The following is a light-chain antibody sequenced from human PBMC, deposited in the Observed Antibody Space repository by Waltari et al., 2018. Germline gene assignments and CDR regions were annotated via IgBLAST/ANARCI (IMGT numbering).Light chain of an antibody. CDR3: QQYNTWPPST. V-gene: IGKV3-15*01. CDR1: QSISDN. Sequence: EIVMTPSPPALSVSPGERATLSCRASQSISDNLAWYQHKTGQPPRLLISRASTRATGVPARFSGSGSGTEFTLTISSLQSEDSAIYFCQQYNTWPPSTFGQGTKLEIK. CDR2: RAS. J-gene: IGKJ2*02.